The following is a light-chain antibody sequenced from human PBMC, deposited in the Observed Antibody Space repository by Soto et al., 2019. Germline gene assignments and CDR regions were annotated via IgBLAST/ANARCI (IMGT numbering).Light chain of an antibody. J-gene: IGKJ5*01. Sequence: EIVMTQSPLTLPVTPGEPASISCGSSQILLYNNTYNYLDWYVQKPGQSPQLLIYFGSNRAPGVPDRFSGSGSGTDFTLKINRVEAEDVGTYYCMQALQSLTFGQGTRLEIK. V-gene: IGKV2-28*01. CDR2: FGS. CDR1: QILLYNNTYNY. CDR3: MQALQSLT.